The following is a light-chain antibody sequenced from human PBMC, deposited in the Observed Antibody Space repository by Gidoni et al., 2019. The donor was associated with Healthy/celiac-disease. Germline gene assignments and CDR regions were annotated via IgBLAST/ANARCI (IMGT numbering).Light chain of an antibody. CDR1: SSYIGYYNY. CDR2: EVT. Sequence: QSALTQPPSAYGSPEQSVTISCTGTSSYIGYYNYVSWYQQHPGKAPQLMIYEVTKRPSGVPDRFSGSKSANTASLTVSVPPAEYEGDYYCTSSAGRNILVFGGGTKLTVL. V-gene: IGLV2-8*01. J-gene: IGLJ2*01. CDR3: TSSAGRNILV.